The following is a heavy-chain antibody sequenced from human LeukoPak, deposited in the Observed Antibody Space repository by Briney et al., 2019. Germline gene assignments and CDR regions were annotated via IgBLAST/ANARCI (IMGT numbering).Heavy chain of an antibody. V-gene: IGHV3-15*07. J-gene: IGHJ4*02. D-gene: IGHD3-9*01. Sequence: MPGGSLRLSCAASGFTFTNAWMHWVRQAPGKGLEWVGRIKTKSEGGTIDYAAPVRGRFTISRDDSENTLYLQMNSLKTEDTALYYCSTDQGGDTLTGCWGQGTLVTVSS. CDR1: GFTFTNAW. CDR3: STDQGGDTLTGC. CDR2: IKTKSEGGTI.